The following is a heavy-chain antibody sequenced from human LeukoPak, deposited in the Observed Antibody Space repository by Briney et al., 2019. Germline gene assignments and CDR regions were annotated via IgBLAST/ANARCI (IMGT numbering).Heavy chain of an antibody. J-gene: IGHJ4*02. Sequence: SVKVSCRASGGTFSSYAISWVRQAPGQGLEWMGGIIPIFGTANYAQKFQGRVTITADESTSTAYMELSSLRSEDTAVYYCARTRSGWYYFDYWGQGTLVTVSS. D-gene: IGHD6-19*01. CDR1: GGTFSSYA. V-gene: IGHV1-69*01. CDR2: IIPIFGTA. CDR3: ARTRSGWYYFDY.